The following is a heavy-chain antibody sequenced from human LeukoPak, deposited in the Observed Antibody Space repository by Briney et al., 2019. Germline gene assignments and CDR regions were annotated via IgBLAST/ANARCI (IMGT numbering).Heavy chain of an antibody. V-gene: IGHV3-11*01. CDR1: GFTFSSYW. Sequence: GGSLRLSCAASGFTFSSYWMSWIRQAPGKGLEWVSYISSSGSTIYYADSVKGRFTISRDNAKNSLYLQMNSLRAEDTAVYYCASRGYSYGSYYFDYWGQGTLVTVSS. J-gene: IGHJ4*02. CDR3: ASRGYSYGSYYFDY. CDR2: ISSSGSTI. D-gene: IGHD5-18*01.